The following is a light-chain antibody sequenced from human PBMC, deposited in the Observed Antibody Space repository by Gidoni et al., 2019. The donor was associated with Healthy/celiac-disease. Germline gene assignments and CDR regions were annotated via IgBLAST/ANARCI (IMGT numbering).Light chain of an antibody. J-gene: IGLJ1*01. CDR1: NIGSKS. Sequence: SFVLTQPPSVSVAHGKPARITWGGNNIGSKSVHWDQQKPGPAPVRFVYDDSDRPSGIPERFSGSNSGNTATLTISRVEAGDEADYYCQVWDSSSDHHYVFGTGTKVTVL. V-gene: IGLV3-21*03. CDR3: QVWDSSSDHHYV. CDR2: DDS.